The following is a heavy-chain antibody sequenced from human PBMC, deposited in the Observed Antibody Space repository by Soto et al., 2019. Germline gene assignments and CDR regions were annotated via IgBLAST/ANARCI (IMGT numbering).Heavy chain of an antibody. CDR1: GFAFSSYS. Sequence: GGSLRLSCAASGFAFSSYSMNWVRQAPGKGLEWVSSISSSSSYIYYADSVKGRFTISRDNAKNSLYLQMNSLRAEDTAVYYCARDLVDYDILTGYYEFGYWGQGTLDTVSS. V-gene: IGHV3-21*01. J-gene: IGHJ4*02. CDR3: ARDLVDYDILTGYYEFGY. CDR2: ISSSSSYI. D-gene: IGHD3-9*01.